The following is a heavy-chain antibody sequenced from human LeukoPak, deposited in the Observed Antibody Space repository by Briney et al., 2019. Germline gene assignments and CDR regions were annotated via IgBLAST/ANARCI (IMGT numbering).Heavy chain of an antibody. D-gene: IGHD1-26*01. CDR2: ISDSSSLT. Sequence: GGSLRLSCAASGFTFSSFGMNWVRQAPGKGLEWVSYISDSSSLTDYADSVKGRFTISRDNAKNSLSLQLNSLRDEDTAVYYCAKGTYSGSYWYFDLWGRGTLVTVSS. V-gene: IGHV3-48*02. CDR3: AKGTYSGSYWYFDL. CDR1: GFTFSSFG. J-gene: IGHJ2*01.